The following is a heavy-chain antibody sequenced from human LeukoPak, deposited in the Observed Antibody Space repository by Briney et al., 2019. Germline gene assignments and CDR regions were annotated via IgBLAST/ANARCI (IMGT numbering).Heavy chain of an antibody. D-gene: IGHD3-22*01. CDR3: ARPISTYYYDSSGYYHSYYFDY. Sequence: GGSLRLSCAASGFTFSSYSMNWVRQAPGKGLEWVSSISSSSSYIYYADSVKGRFTISRDNAKNSLYLQMNSLRAEDTAVYYCARPISTYYYDSSGYYHSYYFDYWGQGTLVTVSS. CDR2: ISSSSSYI. V-gene: IGHV3-21*04. CDR1: GFTFSSYS. J-gene: IGHJ4*02.